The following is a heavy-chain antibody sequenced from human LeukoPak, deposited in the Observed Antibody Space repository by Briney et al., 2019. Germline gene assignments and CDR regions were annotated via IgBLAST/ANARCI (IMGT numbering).Heavy chain of an antibody. J-gene: IGHJ4*02. Sequence: HPGGSLRLSCAASGFTFSSYAMSWVRQAPGKGLEWVSAISGSGGSTYYADSVKGRFTISRDNSKNTLYLQMNSLRAEDTAVYYCAKIDYGDRWALDYWGQGTLVTVSS. CDR3: AKIDYGDRWALDY. D-gene: IGHD4-17*01. CDR1: GFTFSSYA. CDR2: ISGSGGST. V-gene: IGHV3-23*01.